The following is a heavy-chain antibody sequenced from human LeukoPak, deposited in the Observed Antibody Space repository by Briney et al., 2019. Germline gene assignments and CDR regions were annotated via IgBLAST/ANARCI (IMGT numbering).Heavy chain of an antibody. V-gene: IGHV3-21*01. CDR3: ARDYGGPHYFDY. Sequence: GGSLRLSCAASGFTFSSHDMNLVRQAPGKGLEWVSSITTATSSYIYYADSVKGRFTISRDDAKNSLYLQMDSLRAEDTAVYYCARDYGGPHYFDYWGQGTLVTVSS. J-gene: IGHJ4*02. CDR1: GFTFSSHD. D-gene: IGHD2-15*01. CDR2: ITTATSSYI.